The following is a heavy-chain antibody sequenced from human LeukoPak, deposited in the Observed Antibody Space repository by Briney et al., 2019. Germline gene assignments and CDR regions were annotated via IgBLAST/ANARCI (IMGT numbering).Heavy chain of an antibody. Sequence: PSETLSLTCTVSGGSISSYYWSWIRQPPGKGLEWIGYIYTSGSTNYNPSLKSRVTILVDTSKNQFSLKLSSVTAADTAVYYCARHAGGYSYETDYWGQGTLVTVSS. V-gene: IGHV4-4*09. CDR2: IYTSGST. CDR3: ARHAGGYSYETDY. J-gene: IGHJ4*02. D-gene: IGHD5-18*01. CDR1: GGSISSYY.